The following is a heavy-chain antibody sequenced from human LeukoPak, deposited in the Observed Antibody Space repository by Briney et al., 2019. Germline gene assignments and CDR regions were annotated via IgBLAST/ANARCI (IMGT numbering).Heavy chain of an antibody. Sequence: ASVKVSFKASGYTFTNYDINWVRQATGQGLEWMGWVNPNDGNTGYAQRFQGRVTMTRNTSISTVYLELSSLRSEDTAVYFCAREGETFDYWGQGTLITVSS. CDR2: VNPNDGNT. V-gene: IGHV1-8*01. CDR1: GYTFTNYD. CDR3: AREGETFDY. D-gene: IGHD3-16*01. J-gene: IGHJ4*02.